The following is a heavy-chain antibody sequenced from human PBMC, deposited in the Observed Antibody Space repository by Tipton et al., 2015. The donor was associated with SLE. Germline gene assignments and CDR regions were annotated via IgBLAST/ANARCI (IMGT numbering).Heavy chain of an antibody. CDR1: GYTFTNYD. V-gene: IGHV1-2*02. D-gene: IGHD3-10*02. J-gene: IGHJ4*02. CDR3: ATMLGVGFDSYFFVF. CDR2: INPHSGGT. Sequence: QLVQSGAEVKKPGASVKVSCKASGYTFTNYDIKWVRQATGQGLEWMGWINPHSGGTNYAQTFQGRVTMTRDTPTTTAYMELSSLTHDDTAVYYCATMLGVGFDSYFFVFWGQGTLVTVSS.